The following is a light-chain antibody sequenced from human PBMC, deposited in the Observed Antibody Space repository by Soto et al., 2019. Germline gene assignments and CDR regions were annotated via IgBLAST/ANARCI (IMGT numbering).Light chain of an antibody. J-gene: IGLJ1*01. CDR2: DVN. V-gene: IGLV2-8*01. Sequence: QSVLTQPPSASGSPGHSVAISCTGTNSDVGGYNYVSWYQQHPGKAPKLMIYDVNKRPSGVPDRFSGSKSGNTASLTVSGLQAEDEADYYCSSYAGSTTFDVFGTGTKVTVL. CDR3: SSYAGSTTFDV. CDR1: NSDVGGYNY.